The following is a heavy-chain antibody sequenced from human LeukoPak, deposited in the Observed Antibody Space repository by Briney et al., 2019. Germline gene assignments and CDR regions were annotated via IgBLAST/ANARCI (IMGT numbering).Heavy chain of an antibody. CDR3: ARGRYCSADICSGGDAFDI. J-gene: IGHJ3*02. D-gene: IGHD2-15*01. CDR1: GGSNNNYY. CDR2: IYTRGST. Sequence: SETLSLTCTVSGGSNNNYYWSWIRQPAGKGLEWIGRIYTRGSTNYNPSLKSRVTMSVDTSKNQFSLKLSSVTAADTAVYYCARGRYCSADICSGGDAFDIWGQGTMVSVSS. V-gene: IGHV4-4*07.